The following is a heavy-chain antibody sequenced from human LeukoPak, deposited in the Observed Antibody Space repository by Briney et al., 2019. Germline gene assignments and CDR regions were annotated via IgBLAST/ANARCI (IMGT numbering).Heavy chain of an antibody. D-gene: IGHD1-26*01. J-gene: IGHJ4*02. V-gene: IGHV1-69*04. CDR3: ARDVGVYIIYYRNYFDK. Sequence: ASVKVSCKASGGTFSSYAISWVRQAPGQGLEWMGRIIPIFGIANYAQKFQGRVTITADKSTSTAYMELSSLRSEDTAVYYCARDVGVYIIYYRNYFDKWGEGTLVTVSS. CDR2: IIPIFGIA. CDR1: GGTFSSYA.